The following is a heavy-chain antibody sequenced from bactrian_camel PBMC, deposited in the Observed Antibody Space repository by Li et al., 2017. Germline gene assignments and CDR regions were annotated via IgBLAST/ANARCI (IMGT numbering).Heavy chain of an antibody. V-gene: IGHV3S1*01. CDR2: IYLGSGTT. J-gene: IGHJ4*01. D-gene: IGHD5*01. Sequence: QVQLVESGGGSVQAGGSLSLSCAASGYTFYLMAWFHQAPGKEREGVDAIYLGSGTTHYADSVKGRFTISRDNANNTLYLGMNTLKPEDTATYHCAADGVVTCVPVALEVIRKTTYFGQGTQVTVS. CDR1: GYTFYL.